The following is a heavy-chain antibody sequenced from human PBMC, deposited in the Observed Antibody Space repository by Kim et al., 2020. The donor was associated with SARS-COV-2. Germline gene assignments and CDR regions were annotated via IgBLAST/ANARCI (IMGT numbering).Heavy chain of an antibody. V-gene: IGHV6-1*01. D-gene: IGHD3-10*01. CDR1: GDSVSSNSAA. CDR3: AREVGHYGSGSDYYYYGMDV. J-gene: IGHJ6*02. Sequence: SQTLSLTCAISGDSVSSNSAAWNWIRQSPSRGLEWLGRTYYRSKWYNDYAVSVKSRITINPDTSKNQFSLQLNSVTPEDTAVYYCAREVGHYGSGSDYYYYGMDVWGQGTTVTVSS. CDR2: TYYRSKWYN.